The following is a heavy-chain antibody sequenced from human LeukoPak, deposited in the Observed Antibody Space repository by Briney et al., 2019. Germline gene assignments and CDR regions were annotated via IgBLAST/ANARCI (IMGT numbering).Heavy chain of an antibody. Sequence: GGSLRLSCAGSGFSFSSYAMNWVRQAPGKGLEWVAVISYDGSNKYYADSVKGRFTISRGNSKNTLYLQMNSLRAEDTAVYYCARELERAFDYWGQGTLVTVSS. J-gene: IGHJ4*02. D-gene: IGHD1-1*01. V-gene: IGHV3-30-3*01. CDR2: ISYDGSNK. CDR3: ARELERAFDY. CDR1: GFSFSSYA.